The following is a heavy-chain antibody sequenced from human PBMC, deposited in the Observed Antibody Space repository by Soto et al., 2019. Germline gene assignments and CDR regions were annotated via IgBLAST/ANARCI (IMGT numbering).Heavy chain of an antibody. D-gene: IGHD3-22*01. V-gene: IGHV3-21*01. CDR3: ARAKCYYDSHTGGWFDP. Sequence: GGSLRLSCAASGFPFSSYSMNWVRQAPGKGLEWVSSISSSSSYIYYADSVKGRFTISRDNAQNSLYLQMNSLRAEDTAVYYCARAKCYYDSHTGGWFDPWGQGTLVTVSS. CDR2: ISSSSSYI. CDR1: GFPFSSYS. J-gene: IGHJ5*02.